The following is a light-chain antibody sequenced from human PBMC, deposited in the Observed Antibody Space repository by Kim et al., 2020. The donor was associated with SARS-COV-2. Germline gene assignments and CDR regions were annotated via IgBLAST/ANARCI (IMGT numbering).Light chain of an antibody. J-gene: IGLJ2*01. V-gene: IGLV2-23*01. CDR3: CSSGDTRILF. Sequence: GQAITISCTGISRDAGSYKFVSWYQQHPGKAPKLIIYEGTKRPSGVSARFSGSKSGDTASLIISGLQPEDEADYHCCSSGDTRILFFGGGTQLTVL. CDR2: EGT. CDR1: SRDAGSYKF.